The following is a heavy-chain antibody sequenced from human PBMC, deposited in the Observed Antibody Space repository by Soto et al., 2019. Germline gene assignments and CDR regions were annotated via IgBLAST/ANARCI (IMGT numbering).Heavy chain of an antibody. V-gene: IGHV4-30-2*01. Sequence: QLQLQESGSGLVKPSQTVSLTCAVSGGSISSGGYSWSWIRQPPGKALEWIGYIDHSGSTYYNSSLKSRVTISVDTSKNRLSLKLSSVTAADTAVYYCARDPSGSGPNFDYWGQGALVTVSS. CDR3: ARDPSGSGPNFDY. J-gene: IGHJ4*02. D-gene: IGHD3-10*01. CDR1: GGSISSGGYS. CDR2: IDHSGST.